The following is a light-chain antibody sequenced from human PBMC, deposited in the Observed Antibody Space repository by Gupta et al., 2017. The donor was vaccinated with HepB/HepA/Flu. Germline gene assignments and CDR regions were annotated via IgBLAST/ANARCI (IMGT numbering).Light chain of an antibody. CDR2: SHN. CDR3: ATSDASTNGVV. CDR1: SPNICTNT. V-gene: IGLV1-44*01. J-gene: IGLJ2*01. Sequence: QSVLTQPPSASGTHGQRVTISCSGSSPNICTNTVNWYPQLPGTAPNLLIYSHNKRPSGVPDRFSASESGTSASLTTIGLQAEDEADYYCATSDASTNGVVFGGGTKLTVL.